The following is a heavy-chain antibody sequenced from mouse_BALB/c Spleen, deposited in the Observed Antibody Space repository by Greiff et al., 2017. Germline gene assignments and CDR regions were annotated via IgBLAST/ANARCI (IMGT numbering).Heavy chain of an antibody. V-gene: IGHV7-1*02. J-gene: IGHJ3*01. CDR2: SRNKANDYTT. D-gene: IGHD4-1*01. CDR3: ARDDGIPAWFAY. CDR1: GFTFSDFY. Sequence: EVQGVESGGGLVQPGGSLRLSCATSGFTFSDFYMEWVRQPPGKRLAWIAASRNKANDYTTAYSASVKGRFIFSRDTSQSILYLQMKALRAEDTAMYYCARDDGIPAWFAYWGQGTLVTVSA.